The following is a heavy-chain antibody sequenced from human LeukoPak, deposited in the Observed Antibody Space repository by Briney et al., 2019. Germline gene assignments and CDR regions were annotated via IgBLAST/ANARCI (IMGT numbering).Heavy chain of an antibody. Sequence: ASVKVSCKASGYTFSSYGINWARQAPGQGLEWMGWISAYNGKTNYAQKFQGRVTMTTDTSTNTAYMDLTSLRSDDTAVYYCAARSRYNWNEDYWGQGTLVTVSS. CDR1: GYTFSSYG. V-gene: IGHV1-18*01. J-gene: IGHJ4*02. CDR3: AARSRYNWNEDY. D-gene: IGHD1-1*01. CDR2: ISAYNGKT.